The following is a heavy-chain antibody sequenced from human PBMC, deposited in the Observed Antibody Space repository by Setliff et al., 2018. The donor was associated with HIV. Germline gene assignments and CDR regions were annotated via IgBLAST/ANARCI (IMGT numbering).Heavy chain of an antibody. J-gene: IGHJ6*03. Sequence: NPSETLSLTCTVSGGSISSGSYYWSWIRQPAGKGLEWIGRIYSSGSTNYNPSLKSRVTISGDSSKNQVSLMLSSVTAADTAVYFCARVPSSGWYGGHHYMDVWGKGAAVTVSS. CDR2: IYSSGST. CDR3: ARVPSSGWYGGHHYMDV. V-gene: IGHV4-61*02. CDR1: GGSISSGSYY. D-gene: IGHD6-19*01.